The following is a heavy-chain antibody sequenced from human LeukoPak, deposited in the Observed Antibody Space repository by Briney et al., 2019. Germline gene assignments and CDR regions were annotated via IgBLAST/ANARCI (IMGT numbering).Heavy chain of an antibody. J-gene: IGHJ5*02. V-gene: IGHV4-59*01. CDR2: IYYSGST. CDR3: ARDSRFRDFWSGYYSGGWFDP. CDR1: GGSISSYY. D-gene: IGHD3-3*01. Sequence: SETLSLTCTVSGGSISSYYWSWIRQPPGKGLEWIGYIYYSGSTNYNPSLKSRVTISVDTSKNQSSLKLSSVTAADTAVYYCARDSRFRDFWSGYYSGGWFDPWGQGTLVTVSS.